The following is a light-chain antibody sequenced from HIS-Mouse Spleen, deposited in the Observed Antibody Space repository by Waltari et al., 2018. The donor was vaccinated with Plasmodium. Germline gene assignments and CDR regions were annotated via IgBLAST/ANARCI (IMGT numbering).Light chain of an antibody. V-gene: IGLV2-8*01. CDR2: EVS. J-gene: IGLJ2*01. CDR1: SSDVGGYNY. Sequence: QSALTQPPPASGSPGQPATISSTGTSSDVGGYNYVSWYQQHPGKAPKLLIYEVSKRPAGVPDRFSGSKSGNTASLTVSGLQAEDEADYYCSSYAGSNNLVFGGGTKLTVL. CDR3: SSYAGSNNLV.